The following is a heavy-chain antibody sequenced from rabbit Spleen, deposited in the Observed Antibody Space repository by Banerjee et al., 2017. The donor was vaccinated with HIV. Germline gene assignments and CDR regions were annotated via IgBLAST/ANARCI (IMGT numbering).Heavy chain of an antibody. CDR1: GFSFSSSYY. CDR2: IYGGSSGST. V-gene: IGHV1S40*01. Sequence: QSLEESGGDLVKPGASLTLTCTASGFSFSSSYYMYWVRQAPGKGLEWIACIYGGSSGSTYYASWAKGRFTISKTSSTTVTLQMTSLTAADTATYFCARGYGFAMSRLDLWGPGTLVTVS. J-gene: IGHJ3*01. D-gene: IGHD6-1*01. CDR3: ARGYGFAMSRLDL.